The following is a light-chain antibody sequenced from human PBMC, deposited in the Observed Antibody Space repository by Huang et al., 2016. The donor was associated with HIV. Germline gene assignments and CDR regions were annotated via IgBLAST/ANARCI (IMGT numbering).Light chain of an antibody. J-gene: IGKJ1*01. CDR2: AAS. CDR3: LQTYTYPWT. V-gene: IGKV1-6*01. CDR1: QAIRND. Sequence: IQMTQSQASLSASVGDRVTITCRASQAIRNDLGWYQQRLGKAPKLLVSAASHLQSGVPSRFSGSGSGTHFTLTISGLQSEDFATYYCLQTYTYPWTFGQGTKVEI.